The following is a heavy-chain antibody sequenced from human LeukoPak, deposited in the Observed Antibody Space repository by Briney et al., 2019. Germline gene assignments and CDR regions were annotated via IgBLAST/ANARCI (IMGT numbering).Heavy chain of an antibody. J-gene: IGHJ4*02. CDR1: GFTFSSYS. D-gene: IGHD1-26*01. Sequence: PGGSLRLSCAASGFTFSSYSMNWVRQAPGKGLEWVSSISGSSSYIYYADSVMGRFTISRDNSKNAVDLQLNSLRDEDTAVYYCAKDWGQRGVGASLGHWGQGTLVIVSS. CDR2: ISGSSSYI. CDR3: AKDWGQRGVGASLGH. V-gene: IGHV3-21*01.